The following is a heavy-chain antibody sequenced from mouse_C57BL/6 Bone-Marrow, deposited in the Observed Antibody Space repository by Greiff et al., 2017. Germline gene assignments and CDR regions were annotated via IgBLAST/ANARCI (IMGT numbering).Heavy chain of an antibody. CDR3: ARGDYYYGSSYYFDY. D-gene: IGHD1-1*01. CDR1: GYTFTSYW. Sequence: QVQLKQPGTELVKPGASVKLSCKASGYTFTSYWMHWVKQRPGQGLEWIGNINPSNGGTNYNEKFKSKATLTVDKSSSTAYMQLSSLTSEDSAVYYCARGDYYYGSSYYFDYWGQGTTLTVSS. J-gene: IGHJ2*01. CDR2: INPSNGGT. V-gene: IGHV1-53*01.